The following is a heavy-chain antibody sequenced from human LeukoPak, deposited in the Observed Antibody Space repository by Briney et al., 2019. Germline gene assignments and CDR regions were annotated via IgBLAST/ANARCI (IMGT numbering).Heavy chain of an antibody. D-gene: IGHD3-22*01. CDR2: IIPILGIA. V-gene: IGHV1-69*04. Sequence: SVKVSCKASGGTFSSYAISWVRQAPGQGLEWMGRIIPILGIANYAQKFQGRVTITADKSTSTAYMELSSLRSEDTAVYYCARGVWGYYYDSSGYRNWFDPWGQGTLVTVSS. J-gene: IGHJ5*02. CDR1: GGTFSSYA. CDR3: ARGVWGYYYDSSGYRNWFDP.